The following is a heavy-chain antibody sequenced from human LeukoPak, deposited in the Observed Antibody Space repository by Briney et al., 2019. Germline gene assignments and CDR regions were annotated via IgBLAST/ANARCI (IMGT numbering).Heavy chain of an antibody. CDR3: AKSNGAYYDSSGV. J-gene: IGHJ4*02. D-gene: IGHD3-22*01. V-gene: IGHV3-23*01. Sequence: GGSLRLSCAASGFTFSSYAMSWVRQAPGKGLEWVSSISGSGGSTYYADSVKGRFTISRDNSNNTLYLQMNSLRAEDTAVYYCAKSNGAYYDSSGVWGQGTLVTVSS. CDR2: ISGSGGST. CDR1: GFTFSSYA.